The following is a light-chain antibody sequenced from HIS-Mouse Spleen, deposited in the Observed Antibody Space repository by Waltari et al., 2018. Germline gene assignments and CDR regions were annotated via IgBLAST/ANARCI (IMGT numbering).Light chain of an antibody. Sequence: QSALTQPASVSGSPGQSITISCTGTSSDVGSYNLVSWYQQHPGKAPKLMIYEGSKRPSGFSNRFSGSKSGNTASLTISGLQAEYEADYYCCSYAGSSTWVFGGGTKLTVL. V-gene: IGLV2-23*01. J-gene: IGLJ3*02. CDR2: EGS. CDR1: SSDVGSYNL. CDR3: CSYAGSSTWV.